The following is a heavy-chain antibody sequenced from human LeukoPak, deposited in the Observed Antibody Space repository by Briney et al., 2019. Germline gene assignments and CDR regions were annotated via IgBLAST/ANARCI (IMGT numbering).Heavy chain of an antibody. CDR2: INGDSSSI. Sequence: GGSLRLSCSASGFTFSSSEINWMRQAPGKGPEWFSSINGDSSSIHYADSVKGRFTISRHSVKILVYLQMNSLRDEDTAVYYCDYQGNWGQGTLVTVSS. J-gene: IGHJ1*01. CDR1: GFTFSSSE. V-gene: IGHV3-48*02. D-gene: IGHD5-12*01. CDR3: DYQGN.